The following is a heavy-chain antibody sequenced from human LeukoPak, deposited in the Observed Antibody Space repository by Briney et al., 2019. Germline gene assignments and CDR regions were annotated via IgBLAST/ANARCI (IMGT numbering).Heavy chain of an antibody. D-gene: IGHD6-19*01. Sequence: ASVKVSCKASGYTFTNYYMHWVRQAPGQGLEWMGIIRPSGGSTSYAQKFQGRVTLTRDTSTTTVYMELSSLRSEDAAVYYCARDSVAGPWYFDLWGRGTLVTVSS. CDR1: GYTFTNYY. CDR3: ARDSVAGPWYFDL. J-gene: IGHJ2*01. CDR2: IRPSGGST. V-gene: IGHV1-46*01.